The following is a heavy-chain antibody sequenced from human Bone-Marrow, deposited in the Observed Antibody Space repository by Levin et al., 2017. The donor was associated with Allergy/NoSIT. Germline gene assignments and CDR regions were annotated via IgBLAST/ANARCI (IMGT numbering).Heavy chain of an antibody. CDR2: ISSSSSYI. V-gene: IGHV3-21*01. CDR1: GFTFSSYS. D-gene: IGHD3-22*01. CDR3: ARATYYYDSSGYYCPGGY. Sequence: GGSLRLSCAASGFTFSSYSMNWVRQAPGKGLEWVSSISSSSSYIYYADSVKGRFTISRDNAKNSLYLQMNSLRAEDTAVYYCARATYYYDSSGYYCPGGYWGQGTLVTVSS. J-gene: IGHJ4*02.